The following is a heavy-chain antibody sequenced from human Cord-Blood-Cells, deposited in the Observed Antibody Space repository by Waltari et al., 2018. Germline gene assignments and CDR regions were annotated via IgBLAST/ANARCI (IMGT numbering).Heavy chain of an antibody. D-gene: IGHD1-1*01. J-gene: IGHJ6*03. CDR3: ARDMEMGGYYYYYMDV. CDR1: GYTFTGYY. Sequence: QVQLVQSGAEVKKPGASVKVSCKASGYTFTGYYMHWVRQAPGQGLEWMGWITPNSGGTNYAQKFQVRVTMTRDTSISTAYMELSRLRSDDTAVYYCARDMEMGGYYYYYMDVWGKGTTVTVSS. V-gene: IGHV1-2*02. CDR2: ITPNSGGT.